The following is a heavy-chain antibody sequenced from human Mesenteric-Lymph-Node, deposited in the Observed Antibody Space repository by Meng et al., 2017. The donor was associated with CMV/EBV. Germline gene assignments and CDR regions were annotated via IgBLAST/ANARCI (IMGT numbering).Heavy chain of an antibody. CDR2: INPNSGAT. J-gene: IGHJ5*01. V-gene: IGHV1-2*02. CDR3: ARDPGGYFWFDS. Sequence: CQASGHPLTANFLHWVRPAPGQGLEWMGWINPNSGATNSPQNFQGRVTMTRDTSINTAYIHLSTLRSDDTAVYFCARDPGGYFWFDSWGQGTLVTVSS. D-gene: IGHD5-18*01. CDR1: GHPLTANF.